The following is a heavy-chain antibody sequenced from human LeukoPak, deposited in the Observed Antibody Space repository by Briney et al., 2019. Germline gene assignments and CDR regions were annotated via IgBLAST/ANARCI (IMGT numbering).Heavy chain of an antibody. J-gene: IGHJ1*01. V-gene: IGHV3-7*01. Sequence: GGSLRLSCAASGFTFSTYWMTWVRQAPGKGLEWVANIKQDGSEKYYMDSVKGRFTISRDNAKNSLYLQMNSLRAEDTAVYYCARHFWSGYSVVEYFQHWGQGTLVTVSS. CDR2: IKQDGSEK. D-gene: IGHD3-3*01. CDR1: GFTFSTYW. CDR3: ARHFWSGYSVVEYFQH.